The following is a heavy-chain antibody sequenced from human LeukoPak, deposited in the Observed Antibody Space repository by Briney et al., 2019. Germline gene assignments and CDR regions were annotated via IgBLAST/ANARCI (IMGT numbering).Heavy chain of an antibody. V-gene: IGHV3-23*01. D-gene: IGHD5-12*01. CDR1: GFTFSTYV. Sequence: GGSLRLSCAASGFTFSTYVMSWVRQAPGKGLEWVSGISGGGDNTYYADSVKGRFTISRDNSKNTLYLQMNSLRAEDTAVYYCAKGSGYDTDFDYWGQGTLVSVSS. CDR3: AKGSGYDTDFDY. J-gene: IGHJ4*02. CDR2: ISGGGDNT.